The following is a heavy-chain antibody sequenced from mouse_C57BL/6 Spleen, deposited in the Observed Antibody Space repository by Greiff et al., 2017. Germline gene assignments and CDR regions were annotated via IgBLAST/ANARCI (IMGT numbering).Heavy chain of an antibody. CDR3: ARSYYYGSSYDY. V-gene: IGHV1-55*01. CDR1: GYTFTSYW. CDR2: IYPGSGST. D-gene: IGHD1-1*01. Sequence: QVHVKQPGAELVKPGASVKMSCKASGYTFTSYWITWVKQRPGQGLEWIGDIYPGSGSTNYNEKFKSKATLTVDTSSSTAYMQLSSLTSEDSAVYYCARSYYYGSSYDYWGQGTTLTVSS. J-gene: IGHJ2*01.